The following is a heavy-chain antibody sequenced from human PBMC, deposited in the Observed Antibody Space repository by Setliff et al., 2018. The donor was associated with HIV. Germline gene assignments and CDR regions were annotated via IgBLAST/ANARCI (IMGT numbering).Heavy chain of an antibody. J-gene: IGHJ3*02. CDR1: GVTFSTCA. V-gene: IGHV1-69*06. CDR3: ARFRGGSYFDAFDI. CDR2: IIPIFGTP. D-gene: IGHD1-26*01. Sequence: ASVKVSCKASGVTFSTCAISWVRQAPGQGLEWTGGIIPIFGTPNYAQKFQGRVTITADKSTSTAYMELKSLRSDDTAVYYCARFRGGSYFDAFDIWGQGTMVTVSS.